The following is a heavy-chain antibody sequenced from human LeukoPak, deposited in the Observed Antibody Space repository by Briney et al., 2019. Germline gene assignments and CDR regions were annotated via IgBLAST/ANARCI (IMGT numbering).Heavy chain of an antibody. Sequence: GGSLRLSCAASGFTFRSYGMHWVRQAPGKGLEWGAFIRYDGSNKYYADSVKGRFTISRDNSKNTLYLQMNSLRAEDTAVYYCAKAYSSSWYLDYWGQGTLVTVSS. CDR1: GFTFRSYG. CDR3: AKAYSSSWYLDY. D-gene: IGHD6-13*01. V-gene: IGHV3-30*02. J-gene: IGHJ4*02. CDR2: IRYDGSNK.